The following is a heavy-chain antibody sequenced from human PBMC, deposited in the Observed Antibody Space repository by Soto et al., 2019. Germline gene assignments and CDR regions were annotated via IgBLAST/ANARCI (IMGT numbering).Heavy chain of an antibody. D-gene: IGHD1-26*01. V-gene: IGHV3-23*01. CDR2: ITGSSGRT. J-gene: IGHJ4*02. Sequence: GGSLRLSCAASGFTFSNYAMNWVRQAPGKGLEWVSCITGSSGRTFYADSVKGRFTISRDNSKNTVYLQMNSVRADDTAVYYCAKEYTSTSRGSLDYWGQGALVIVS. CDR3: AKEYTSTSRGSLDY. CDR1: GFTFSNYA.